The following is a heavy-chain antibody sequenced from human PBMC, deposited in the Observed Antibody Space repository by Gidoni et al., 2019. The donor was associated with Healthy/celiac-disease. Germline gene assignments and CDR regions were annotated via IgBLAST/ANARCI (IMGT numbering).Heavy chain of an antibody. CDR3: ARDRGNIVGATIRPRYLDY. CDR1: GYTFTSYG. CDR2: ISAYNGNT. D-gene: IGHD1-26*01. J-gene: IGHJ4*02. Sequence: QVQLVQSGAEVKKPGASVKVSCKASGYTFTSYGLSWVRQAPGQGLEWMGWISAYNGNTNYAQKLQGRVTMTTDTSTSTAYMELRSLRSDDTAVYYCARDRGNIVGATIRPRYLDYWGQGTLVTVSS. V-gene: IGHV1-18*01.